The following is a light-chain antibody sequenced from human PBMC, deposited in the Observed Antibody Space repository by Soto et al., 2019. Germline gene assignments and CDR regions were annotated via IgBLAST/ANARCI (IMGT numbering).Light chain of an antibody. CDR3: QQYDTYPRT. CDR1: QSISNW. Sequence: DIQMTQSPSTLSASVGDRVTITCRASQSISNWLAWYQQNPGKAPKLLIFKASTLESGVPSRYSGSGSGTDFTLNISSLQTDEFATYHCQQYDTYPRTVGHGTKVDIK. J-gene: IGKJ1*01. V-gene: IGKV1-5*03. CDR2: KAS.